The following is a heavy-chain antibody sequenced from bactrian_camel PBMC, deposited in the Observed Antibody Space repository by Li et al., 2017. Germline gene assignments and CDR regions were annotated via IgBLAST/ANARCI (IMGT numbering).Heavy chain of an antibody. V-gene: IGHV3S1*01. D-gene: IGHD3*01. J-gene: IGHJ6*01. CDR1: GFTFSIYT. CDR2: INSRGDST. CDR3: ATGYSFDY. Sequence: HVQLVESGGGLVQPGGSLRLACAASGFTFSIYTMNWVRQAPGKGLEWVSSINSRGDSTYYADSVKGRFTISRDNAKNTLYLQLNNLQTTDTAVYYCATGYSFDYWGQGTQVTVS.